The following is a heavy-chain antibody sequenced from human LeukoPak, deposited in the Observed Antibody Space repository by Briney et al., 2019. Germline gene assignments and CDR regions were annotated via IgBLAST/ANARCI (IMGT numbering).Heavy chain of an antibody. J-gene: IGHJ4*02. V-gene: IGHV4-59*08. CDR2: IYYRGNT. D-gene: IGHD3-22*01. CDR3: ARLEDYYDGSGYYYH. Sequence: SETLSLTGTVSGGSISSYYWTWIRQPPGKGLEWIGYIYYRGNTKYNPSLKSRVSISVDTSKNQFSLNLSSVTAADTAVYYCARLEDYYDGSGYYYHWGQGTLVTVSS. CDR1: GGSISSYY.